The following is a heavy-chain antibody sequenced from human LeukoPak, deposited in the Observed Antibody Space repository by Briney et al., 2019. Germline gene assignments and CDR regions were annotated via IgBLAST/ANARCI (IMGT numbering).Heavy chain of an antibody. CDR3: AKRSGGPSPFDY. CDR1: GFTFSSYS. J-gene: IGHJ4*02. V-gene: IGHV3-21*04. Sequence: PGGSLRLSCAASGFTFSSYSMNWVRQAPGKGLEWVSSISSSSSYIYYADSVKGRFTISRDNSKNTLYLQMNSLRADDTAVYYCAKRSGGPSPFDYWGQGALVTVSS. D-gene: IGHD3-3*01. CDR2: ISSSSSYI.